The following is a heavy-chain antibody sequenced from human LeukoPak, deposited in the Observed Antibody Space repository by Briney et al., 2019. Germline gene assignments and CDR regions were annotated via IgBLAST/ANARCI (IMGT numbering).Heavy chain of an antibody. V-gene: IGHV3-30*18. CDR3: AKLSGSYTGLFDY. D-gene: IGHD1-26*01. CDR1: GFTFSSYG. Sequence: GGSLRLSCAASGFTFSSYGMHWVRQAPGKGLEWVAVISYDGSNKYYADSVKGRFTISRDNSKNTLYLQMNSLRAEDTAVYYCAKLSGSYTGLFDYWGQGTLVTVSS. CDR2: ISYDGSNK. J-gene: IGHJ4*02.